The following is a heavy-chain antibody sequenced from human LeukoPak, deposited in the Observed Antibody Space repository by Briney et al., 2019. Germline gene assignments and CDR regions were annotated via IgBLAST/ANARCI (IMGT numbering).Heavy chain of an antibody. V-gene: IGHV3-23*01. CDR1: GFTFSSYS. J-gene: IGHJ5*02. CDR3: AKRRITCSGGSCYAAGEFDP. Sequence: PGGSLRLSCAACGFTFSSYSMSWVRQAPGKGLEWVSAISGSGGSTYYADSVKGRFTISRDNSKNTLYLQMNGLRAEDTAVYYCAKRRITCSGGSCYAAGEFDPSGQGTLVTVSS. CDR2: ISGSGGST. D-gene: IGHD2-15*01.